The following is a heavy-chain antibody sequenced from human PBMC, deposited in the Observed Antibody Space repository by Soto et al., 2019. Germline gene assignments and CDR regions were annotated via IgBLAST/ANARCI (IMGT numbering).Heavy chain of an antibody. CDR2: IIPIFGTA. CDR3: ARDRYCSSTSCYRVHYCYGMDV. J-gene: IGHJ6*02. Sequence: SVKVSCKASGGTFSSYAISWVRQAPGQGLEWMGGIIPIFGTANYAQKFQGRVTITADESTSTAYMELSSLRSEDTAVYYCARDRYCSSTSCYRVHYCYGMDVWGQGTTVTVSS. CDR1: GGTFSSYA. D-gene: IGHD2-2*01. V-gene: IGHV1-69*13.